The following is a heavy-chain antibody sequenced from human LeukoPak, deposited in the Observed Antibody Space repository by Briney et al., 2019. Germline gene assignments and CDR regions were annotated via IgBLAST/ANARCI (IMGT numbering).Heavy chain of an antibody. D-gene: IGHD5-12*01. CDR3: AKDQDIVATICNYFDS. CDR1: GFTFSTYA. J-gene: IGHJ4*02. CDR2: ISGSGGST. V-gene: IGHV3-23*01. Sequence: GGSLRLSCAASGFTFSTYALTWVRQAPGKGLEWVSGISGSGGSTYYADSVKGRFTISRDNSKNTLYLQMNSLRAEDTAVYYCAKDQDIVATICNYFDSWGQGTLVTVSS.